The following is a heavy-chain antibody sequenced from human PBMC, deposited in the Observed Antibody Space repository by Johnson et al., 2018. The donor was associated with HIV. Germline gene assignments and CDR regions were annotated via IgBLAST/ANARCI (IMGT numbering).Heavy chain of an antibody. Sequence: VQLVESGGALIQPGGSLRLSCVASGLIDSRNYMGWVRQPPGKGLEWVAIIHRGGSTSYTDSVKGRFTISRDNSKNTVYLQMNSLTADDTAVYYCTRGGGAYCGDDCLRTFDIWGQGTMVTASS. J-gene: IGHJ3*02. V-gene: IGHV3-53*01. D-gene: IGHD2-21*02. CDR2: IHRGGST. CDR1: GLIDSRNY. CDR3: TRGGGAYCGDDCLRTFDI.